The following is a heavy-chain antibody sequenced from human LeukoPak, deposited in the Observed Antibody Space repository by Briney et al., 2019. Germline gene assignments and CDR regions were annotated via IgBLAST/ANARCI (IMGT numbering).Heavy chain of an antibody. CDR1: GFTFSNAW. Sequence: PGGSLRLSCAASGFTFSNAWMSWVRQAPGKGLEWVGRIKSKTDGGTTDYAAPVKGRFTISRDDSKNTLYLQMNSLKTEDTAVYYCTTPGGGPAVAALLDGMDVWGKGTTVTVSS. CDR3: TTPGGGPAVAALLDGMDV. CDR2: IKSKTDGGTT. V-gene: IGHV3-15*01. J-gene: IGHJ6*04. D-gene: IGHD6-19*01.